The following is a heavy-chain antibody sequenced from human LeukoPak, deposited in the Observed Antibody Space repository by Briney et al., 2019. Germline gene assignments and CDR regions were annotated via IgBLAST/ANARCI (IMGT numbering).Heavy chain of an antibody. V-gene: IGHV1-18*01. D-gene: IGHD5-18*01. CDR2: INVYNGNT. CDR3: ARLAGTDMIGYFQD. CDR1: GYTFTNYG. J-gene: IGHJ1*01. Sequence: GASVKVSCKASGYTFTNYGISWVRQAPGQGLEWMGWINVYNGNTIYAQKLQGRVTMTTDTSTSTAYMELGSLRSDDTAVYYCARLAGTDMIGYFQDWGQGTLVTVSS.